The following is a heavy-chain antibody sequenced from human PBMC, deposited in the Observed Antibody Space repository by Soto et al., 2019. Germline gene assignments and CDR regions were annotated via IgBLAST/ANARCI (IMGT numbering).Heavy chain of an antibody. CDR3: ATGSGSVYGMDV. CDR1: CGSLSGGY. V-gene: IGHV4-59*01. CDR2: MYNTGST. D-gene: IGHD3-10*01. Sequence: SETPSLPRTFSCGSLSGGYLGLVRQPPGKGLEWIGYMYNTGSTVYNPSFKSRVTISVDTSKNQFSLKLNSVTAADTAVYYCATGSGSVYGMDVWGQGTTVTVSS. J-gene: IGHJ6*02.